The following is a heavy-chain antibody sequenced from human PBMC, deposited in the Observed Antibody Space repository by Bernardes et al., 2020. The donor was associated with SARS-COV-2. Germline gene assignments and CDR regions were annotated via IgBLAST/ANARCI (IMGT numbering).Heavy chain of an antibody. V-gene: IGHV4-39*07. J-gene: IGHJ3*02. Sequence: SETLSLTCTVSGASLSGTGFYWGWLRHPPGQGLEWIGSVYHSGIAFDNPSRKRRVTITVDTSKNQFSLRLTSVTALDTAMYYCSRDPPGVFRFLEWPPETFDIWGQGTMITVSS. CDR2: VYHSGIA. D-gene: IGHD3-3*01. CDR3: SRDPPGVFRFLEWPPETFDI. CDR1: GASLSGTGFY.